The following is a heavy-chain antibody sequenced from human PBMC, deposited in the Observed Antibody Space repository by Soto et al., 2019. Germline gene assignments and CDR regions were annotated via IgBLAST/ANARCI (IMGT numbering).Heavy chain of an antibody. CDR1: GFTFSIYD. Sequence: GGSLRLSCAASGFTFSIYDMHWVRQATGKGLEWVSAIGTAGDTYYPGSVKGRFTISRENAKNSLYLQMNSLRAGDTAVYYCARSTQIIAGFYYYYYMDVWGKGTTVTVSS. CDR2: IGTAGDT. CDR3: ARSTQIIAGFYYYYYMDV. J-gene: IGHJ6*03. D-gene: IGHD6-13*01. V-gene: IGHV3-13*01.